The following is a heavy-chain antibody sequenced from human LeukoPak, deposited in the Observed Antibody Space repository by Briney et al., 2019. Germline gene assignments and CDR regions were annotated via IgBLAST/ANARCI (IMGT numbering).Heavy chain of an antibody. CDR1: GDSVSSSSAA. CDR3: AREDYGGNSGTYFDY. Sequence: SQTLSLTCAISGDSVSSSSAAWNWIRQSPSRGLEWLGRTYYRSKWYNEYAASVRSRITINPDTSKNQFSLQLNSVTPEDTAVYYCAREDYGGNSGTYFDYWGQGTLVTVSS. J-gene: IGHJ4*02. D-gene: IGHD4-23*01. CDR2: TYYRSKWYN. V-gene: IGHV6-1*01.